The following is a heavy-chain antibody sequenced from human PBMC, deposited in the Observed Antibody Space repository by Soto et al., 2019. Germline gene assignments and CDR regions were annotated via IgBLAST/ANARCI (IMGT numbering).Heavy chain of an antibody. J-gene: IGHJ6*02. CDR1: GFTFTTHA. V-gene: IGHV3-23*01. Sequence: EVQVLESGGGLVQPGGSLRLSCASSGFTFTTHAMHWVRQAPGKGLEWVSGVSGRGDSTYYADSVKGRFIISRDNSKNTLDLQMSSLRAEDTAVYFCAGGAFYDMLTGYVYYGMDVWGQGTTVTVSS. CDR2: VSGRGDST. D-gene: IGHD3-9*01. CDR3: AGGAFYDMLTGYVYYGMDV.